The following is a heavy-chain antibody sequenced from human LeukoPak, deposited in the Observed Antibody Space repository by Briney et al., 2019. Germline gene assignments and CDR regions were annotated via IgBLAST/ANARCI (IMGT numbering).Heavy chain of an antibody. Sequence: GGSLRLSCAASGFTFSSYAMNWVRQAPGKGLEWVSPISGSGGSTYYADSVKGRFTISRDNSKNTLYLQMNSLGAEDTAVYYCAKGPTYYYGSGSYYNPNWFDPWGQGTLVTVSS. CDR3: AKGPTYYYGSGSYYNPNWFDP. CDR2: ISGSGGST. V-gene: IGHV3-23*01. CDR1: GFTFSSYA. D-gene: IGHD3-10*01. J-gene: IGHJ5*02.